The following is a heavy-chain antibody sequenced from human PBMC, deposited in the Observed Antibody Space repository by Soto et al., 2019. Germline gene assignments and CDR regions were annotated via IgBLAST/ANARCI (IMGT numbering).Heavy chain of an antibody. D-gene: IGHD6-6*01. CDR3: AKDRRPAPYYYGMDV. CDR1: GFTFSSYG. V-gene: IGHV3-30*18. CDR2: ISYDGSNK. J-gene: IGHJ6*02. Sequence: QVQLVESGGGVVQPGRSLRLSCAASGFTFSSYGMLWVRQAPGKGLEWVAVISYDGSNKYYADSVKGRFTISRDNSKNTLYLQMNSLRAEDTAVYYCAKDRRPAPYYYGMDVWGQGTTVTVSS.